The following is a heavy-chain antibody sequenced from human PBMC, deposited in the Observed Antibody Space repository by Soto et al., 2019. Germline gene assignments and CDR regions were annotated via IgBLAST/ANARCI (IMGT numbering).Heavy chain of an antibody. CDR1: GFTLSGYA. Sequence: EVQLAESGGGLAQPGGSLRLSCAASGFTLSGYAMDWVRQAPGKGLEYVSGISSNGVGTYYANSVQGRFTISRDNSKNTVYLQMGSLRPEDMVVYYCARRARPDFYYMDVWGKGTTATVS. V-gene: IGHV3-64*01. J-gene: IGHJ6*03. CDR3: ARRARPDFYYMDV. D-gene: IGHD6-6*01. CDR2: ISSNGVGT.